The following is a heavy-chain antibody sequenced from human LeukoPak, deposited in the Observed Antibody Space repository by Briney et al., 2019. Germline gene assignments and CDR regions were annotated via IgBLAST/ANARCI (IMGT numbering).Heavy chain of an antibody. V-gene: IGHV3-64D*09. D-gene: IGHD6-19*01. CDR3: AKDRYSSGWYVSDH. CDR2: ITSHGGSA. CDR1: GFTFSSYG. J-gene: IGHJ4*02. Sequence: GGSLRLSCSASGFTFSSYGIHWVRQAPGKGLEYVSTITSHGGSAYYADSVKGRFTISRDNSKNTLYLQMSSLRPEDTAIYYCAKDRYSSGWYVSDHRGQGTLVTVSS.